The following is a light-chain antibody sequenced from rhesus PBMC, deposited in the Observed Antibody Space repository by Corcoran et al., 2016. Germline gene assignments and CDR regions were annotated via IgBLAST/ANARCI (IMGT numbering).Light chain of an antibody. CDR3: CSYRSGSTFV. CDR1: SSDIGGYND. CDR2: DVS. J-gene: IGLJ6*01. Sequence: QSALTQPPSVSKSLGQSVTISCTGTSSDIGGYNDVSWYQQHPGTAPRLLIYDVSKRPSGFSDRFSGSKSGNTASLTISGLQAEDEADYYGCSYRSGSTFVFGSGTKLTVL. V-gene: IGLV2S9*01.